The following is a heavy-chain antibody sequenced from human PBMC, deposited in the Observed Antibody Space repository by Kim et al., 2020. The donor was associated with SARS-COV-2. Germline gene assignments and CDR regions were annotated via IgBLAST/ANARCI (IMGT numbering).Heavy chain of an antibody. CDR1: GFTFSSYW. CDR3: ARFAVYYYDRSGYYDPYYDYYGMDV. J-gene: IGHJ6*02. CDR2: IKQDGSEK. V-gene: IGHV3-7*01. D-gene: IGHD3-22*01. Sequence: GGSLRLSCAASGFTFSSYWMSWVRQAPGKGLEWVANIKQDGSEKYYVDSEKGRFTISRDNAKNSLYLQMNSLRAEDTAVYYCARFAVYYYDRSGYYDPYYDYYGMDVWGQGTTVTVSS.